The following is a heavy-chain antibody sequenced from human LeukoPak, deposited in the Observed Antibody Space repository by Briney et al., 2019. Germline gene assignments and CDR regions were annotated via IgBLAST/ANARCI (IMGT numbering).Heavy chain of an antibody. J-gene: IGHJ4*02. CDR1: GFTFSSYA. V-gene: IGHV3-23*01. CDR2: ISGSGGST. CDR3: AKVPSAHYDILTGYLDY. Sequence: GGSLRLSCAASGFTFSSYAMSWVRQAPGKGLEWVSAISGSGGSTYYADSVKGRFTISRDNSKNTLYLQMNSLRADDTAVYYCAKVPSAHYDILTGYLDYWGQGTLVTVSS. D-gene: IGHD3-9*01.